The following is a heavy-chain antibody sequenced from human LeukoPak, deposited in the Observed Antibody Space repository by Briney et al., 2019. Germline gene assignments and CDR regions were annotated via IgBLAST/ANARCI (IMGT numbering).Heavy chain of an antibody. Sequence: ASVKVSCKASGYTFTGYYMHWVRQAPGQGLEWMGRINPNSGGTNYAQKFQGRVTMTRDTSISTAYVELSRLRSDDTAVYYCARGNMVRGVIITAADYWGQGTLVTVSS. V-gene: IGHV1-2*06. J-gene: IGHJ4*02. D-gene: IGHD3-10*01. CDR3: ARGNMVRGVIITAADY. CDR2: INPNSGGT. CDR1: GYTFTGYY.